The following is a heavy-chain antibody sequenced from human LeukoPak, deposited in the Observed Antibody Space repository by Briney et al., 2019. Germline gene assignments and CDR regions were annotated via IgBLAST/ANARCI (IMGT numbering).Heavy chain of an antibody. CDR1: GFTFSSYG. V-gene: IGHV3-30*02. Sequence: GGSLRLSCAASGFTFSSYGMHWVRQAPGKGLEWVAVIWYDGSNKYYADSVKGRFTISRDNSKNTLYLQMNSLRAEDTAVYYCAKDFGVPYYYDSSGPGLWFDPWGQGTLVTVSS. D-gene: IGHD3-22*01. CDR3: AKDFGVPYYYDSSGPGLWFDP. CDR2: IWYDGSNK. J-gene: IGHJ5*02.